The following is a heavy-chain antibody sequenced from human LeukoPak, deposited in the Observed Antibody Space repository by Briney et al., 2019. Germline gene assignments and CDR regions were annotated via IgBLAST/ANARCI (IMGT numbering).Heavy chain of an antibody. CDR2: XYSGGST. V-gene: IGHV3-53*01. Sequence: NXMSWVRQAXGXGXEGGSVXYSGGSTYYTDSVKGRFTISRDNSKKTLYLQMNSLRAEDTAVYYCARALSSSWYLYYYYGMDVWGQGTTVTVSS. J-gene: IGHJ6*02. D-gene: IGHD6-13*01. CDR1: NX. CDR3: ARALSSSWYLYYYYGMDV.